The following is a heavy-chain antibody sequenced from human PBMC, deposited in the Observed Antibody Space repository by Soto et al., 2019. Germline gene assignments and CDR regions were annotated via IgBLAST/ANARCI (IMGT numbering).Heavy chain of an antibody. CDR2: ISGSGGST. CDR1: GFTFSSYA. V-gene: IGHV3-23*01. J-gene: IGHJ4*02. Sequence: GSLRLSCAASGFTFSSYAMSWVRQAPGKGLEWVSAISGSGGSTYYADSVKGRFTISRDNSKNTLYLQMNSLRAEDTAVYYCARGPYSGYDPFDYWGQGTLVTVSS. CDR3: ARGPYSGYDPFDY. D-gene: IGHD5-12*01.